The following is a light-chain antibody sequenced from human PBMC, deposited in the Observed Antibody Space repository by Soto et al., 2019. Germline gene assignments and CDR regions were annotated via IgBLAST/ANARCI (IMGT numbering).Light chain of an antibody. V-gene: IGLV2-23*02. CDR3: CSYAGTRTVV. CDR1: SSDVGSYKF. CDR2: EVS. J-gene: IGLJ2*01. Sequence: QSALTQPASVSGSPGQSITISCTGTSSDVGSYKFVSWYQQYPGKVPKVMIYEVSKRPSGVSDRFSGSKSGNTASLTISGLQAEDEADYYCCSYAGTRTVVFGGGTKLTVL.